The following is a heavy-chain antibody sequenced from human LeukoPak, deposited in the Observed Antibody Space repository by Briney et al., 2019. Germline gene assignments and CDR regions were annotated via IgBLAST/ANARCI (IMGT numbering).Heavy chain of an antibody. CDR1: GFTFSSYS. V-gene: IGHV3-21*01. CDR2: ISSSSSYI. CDR3: ARDVGSFLGYDSSGCSGFDY. D-gene: IGHD3-22*01. J-gene: IGHJ4*02. Sequence: GGSLRLSCAASGFTFSSYSMNWVRQAPGKGLEWVSSISSSSSYIYYADSVKGRFTISRDNAKNSLYLQMNSLRAEDTAVYYCARDVGSFLGYDSSGCSGFDYWGQGTLVTVSS.